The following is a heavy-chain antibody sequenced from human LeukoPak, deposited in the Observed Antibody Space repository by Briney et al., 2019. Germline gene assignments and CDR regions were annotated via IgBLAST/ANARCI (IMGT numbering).Heavy chain of an antibody. CDR3: ARANWGSFRSFREGAFDI. D-gene: IGHD7-27*01. V-gene: IGHV1-18*01. CDR2: ISAYNGNT. J-gene: IGHJ3*02. Sequence: ASVKVSCKASGYTFTSYGISWVRQAPGQGLEGMGRISAYNGNTNYAQKLQGRVTMTTDTSTSTAYMELRSLRSDDTAVYYCARANWGSFRSFREGAFDIWGQGTMVTVSS. CDR1: GYTFTSYG.